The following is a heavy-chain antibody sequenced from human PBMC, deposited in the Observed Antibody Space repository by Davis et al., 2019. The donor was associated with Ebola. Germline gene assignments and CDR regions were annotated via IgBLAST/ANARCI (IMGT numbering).Heavy chain of an antibody. Sequence: ASVKVSCKASGYTFTSYYMHWVRQAPGQGLEWMGIINPSAGSTSYAQKFQGRVTMTTETSTSTTYMELRRLRSDDTAVYYSARDRSMITFGGVIDWGQGTLVTVSS. CDR3: ARDRSMITFGGVID. J-gene: IGHJ4*02. CDR1: GYTFTSYY. D-gene: IGHD3-16*02. V-gene: IGHV1-46*01. CDR2: INPSAGST.